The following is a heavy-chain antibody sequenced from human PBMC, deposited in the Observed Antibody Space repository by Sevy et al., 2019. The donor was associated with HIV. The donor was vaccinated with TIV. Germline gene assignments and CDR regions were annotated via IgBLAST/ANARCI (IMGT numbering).Heavy chain of an antibody. Sequence: ASVKVSCKASGGTFSNYAISWVRQAPGQRLEWMGGIMPVFGASKYTQTFQGRLTITADDSTGTAFMELSGLTFEDTAVYYCARDAAGGIGLWGQGTLVTVSS. CDR1: GGTFSNYA. V-gene: IGHV1-69*13. CDR2: IMPVFGAS. D-gene: IGHD3-16*01. CDR3: ARDAAGGIGL. J-gene: IGHJ4*02.